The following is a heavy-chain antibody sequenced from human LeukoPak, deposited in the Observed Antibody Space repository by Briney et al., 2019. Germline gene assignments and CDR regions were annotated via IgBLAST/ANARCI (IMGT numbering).Heavy chain of an antibody. V-gene: IGHV4-59*01. CDR2: IYYSGST. D-gene: IGHD3-10*01. CDR1: GGSLSSYS. CDR3: AVKGNDYGDY. J-gene: IGHJ4*02. Sequence: SETLSLACTASGGSLSSYSWSWIRQPPGKGLEWIGCIYYSGSTNYNPSLKSRVTISVDTSKNQFSLKLSSVTAADTAVYYCAVKGNDYGDYWGQGTLVTVSS.